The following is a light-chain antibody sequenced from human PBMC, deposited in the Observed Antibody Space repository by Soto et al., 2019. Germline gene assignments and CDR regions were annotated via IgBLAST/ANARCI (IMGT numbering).Light chain of an antibody. CDR1: QSVSSSY. CDR3: QQYDSSPLFT. V-gene: IGKV3-20*01. J-gene: IGKJ3*01. CDR2: GAS. Sequence: EIVVTQSPGTLSLSPGERATLSCRASQSVSSSYLAGYQQKPGQAPRLLIYGASSRATGIPDRFSGSGSGTDFTRTISRLEPEGFAVYYCQQYDSSPLFTFGPGTKVDIK.